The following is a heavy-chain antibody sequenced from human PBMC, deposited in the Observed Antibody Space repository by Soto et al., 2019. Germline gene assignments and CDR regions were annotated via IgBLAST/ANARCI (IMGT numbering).Heavy chain of an antibody. V-gene: IGHV3-74*03. Sequence: EVQLVESGGGLVQPGGSLRLSCAASGFAFSSYWMQWVRQPPGKRPVWVSRISSDGRNTTYADPVKGRFTIARDNAKNTLHMQMTSLTDDDTAVYYCIKASTVTGVGGYRWGQGTLVTVSS. CDR3: IKASTVTGVGGYR. D-gene: IGHD6-19*01. J-gene: IGHJ5*02. CDR2: ISSDGRNT. CDR1: GFAFSSYW.